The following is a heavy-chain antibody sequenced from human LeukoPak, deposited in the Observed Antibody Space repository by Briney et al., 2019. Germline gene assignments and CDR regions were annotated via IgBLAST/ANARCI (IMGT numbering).Heavy chain of an antibody. CDR3: ARAPPVLGGIPDY. Sequence: SETLSLTCSVSGGSISSYYWSWIRQPPGKGLEWIGYIFYSGSTKYNPSLESRVTMSVDTSKNQFSLKLSSVTAADTAVYYCARAPPVLGGIPDYWGQGTLVTVSS. V-gene: IGHV4-59*01. J-gene: IGHJ4*02. D-gene: IGHD4-23*01. CDR1: GGSISSYY. CDR2: IFYSGST.